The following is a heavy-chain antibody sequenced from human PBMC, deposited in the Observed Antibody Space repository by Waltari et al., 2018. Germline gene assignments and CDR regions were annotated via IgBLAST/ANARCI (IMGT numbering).Heavy chain of an antibody. J-gene: IGHJ4*02. CDR3: AIQSLSSGNYE. D-gene: IGHD1-26*01. Sequence: EVQLLESGGGLVQPGGSLRLSCAASGCTFSSYDMSWVRQAPGKGLEWVSNIRASADNTYYADSVKGRFTTSRDNSKNTLYLQMNSLRAEDTAVYFCAIQSLSSGNYEWGQGTLVTVSS. V-gene: IGHV3-23*01. CDR1: GCTFSSYD. CDR2: IRASADNT.